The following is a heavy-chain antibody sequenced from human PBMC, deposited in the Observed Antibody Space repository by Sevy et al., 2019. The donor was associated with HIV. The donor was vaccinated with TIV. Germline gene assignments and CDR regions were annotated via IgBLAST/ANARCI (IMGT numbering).Heavy chain of an antibody. J-gene: IGHJ6*02. D-gene: IGHD3-16*01. CDR1: GGSISSYY. CDR3: ARSQGGRRHYYYGMDV. V-gene: IGHV4-59*01. CDR2: IYYSWST. Sequence: SETLSLTCTVSGGSISSYYWSWIRQPPGKGLEWIGYIYYSWSTNYNPSLKSRVTISVDTSKNQFSLKLCSVTAADTAVYYCARSQGGRRHYYYGMDVWGQGTTVTAPS.